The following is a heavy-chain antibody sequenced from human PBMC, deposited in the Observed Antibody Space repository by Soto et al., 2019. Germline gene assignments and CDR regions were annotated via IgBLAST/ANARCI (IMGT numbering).Heavy chain of an antibody. D-gene: IGHD2-2*01. J-gene: IGHJ6*03. CDR3: ARVQFVVVPAAMLNGGYYYYMDV. Sequence: PGGSLRLSCAASGFTFSSYWMSWVRQAPGKGLEWVANIKQDGSEKYYVDSVKGRFTISRDNAKNSLYLQMNSLRAEDTAVYYCARVQFVVVPAAMLNGGYYYYMDVWGKGTTVTVSS. V-gene: IGHV3-7*01. CDR1: GFTFSSYW. CDR2: IKQDGSEK.